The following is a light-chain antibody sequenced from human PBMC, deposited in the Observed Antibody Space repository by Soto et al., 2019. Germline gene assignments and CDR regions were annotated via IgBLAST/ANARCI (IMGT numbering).Light chain of an antibody. Sequence: DIQMTQSPSTLSGSVGDRVTITCRASQTISSWLAWYQQKPGKAPKLLIYKASTLKSGVPSRFSGSGSGTEFTLTISSLQPDDFATYYCQQYNTYSWFGQGTK. CDR3: QQYNTYSW. V-gene: IGKV1-5*03. J-gene: IGKJ1*01. CDR2: KAS. CDR1: QTISSW.